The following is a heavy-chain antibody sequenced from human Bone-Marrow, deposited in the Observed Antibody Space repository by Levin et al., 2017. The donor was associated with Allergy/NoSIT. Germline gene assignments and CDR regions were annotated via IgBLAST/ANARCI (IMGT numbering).Heavy chain of an antibody. J-gene: IGHJ4*02. CDR1: SDSFSSDSFSSYY. CDR3: ARGVTGSSGYQFNYYFDY. Sequence: PSQTLSLTCTVSSDSFSSDSFSSYYWSWIRQTPGKGLEWIGYIYYGGGTNYNPSLKSRVTISIDMSKKEFSLKLTSATAADTAIYFCARGVTGSSGYQFNYYFDYWGQGTLVTVSS. V-gene: IGHV4-61*01. CDR2: IYYGGGT. D-gene: IGHD3-3*01.